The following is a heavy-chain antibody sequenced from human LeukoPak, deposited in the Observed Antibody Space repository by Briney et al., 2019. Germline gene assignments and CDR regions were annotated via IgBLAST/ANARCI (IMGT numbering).Heavy chain of an antibody. CDR3: ASRNPTDYDSSDYSWSWNNWFDP. J-gene: IGHJ5*02. V-gene: IGHV4-34*01. D-gene: IGHD3-22*01. Sequence: SETLSLTCAVYGGSFSGYYWSWVRLPPGKGLEWIGEISHSGNINYNPSLKSRISISVDTSKNQFSLILTSVTAADTAVYYCASRNPTDYDSSDYSWSWNNWFDPWGQGTLVTVSS. CDR2: ISHSGNI. CDR1: GGSFSGYY.